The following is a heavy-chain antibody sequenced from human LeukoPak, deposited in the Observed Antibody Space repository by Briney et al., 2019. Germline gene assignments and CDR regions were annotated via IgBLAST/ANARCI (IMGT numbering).Heavy chain of an antibody. CDR1: GFTFSSYS. Sequence: GGSLRLSCAASGFTFSSYSMNWVRQAPGKGLEWVSSISSSSSYIYYADSVKGRFTISRDNAKNSLYLQMNSLRAEDTAVYYCARGGMSLDSSGYYIDYWGQGTLVTVSS. D-gene: IGHD3-22*01. CDR3: ARGGMSLDSSGYYIDY. CDR2: ISSSSSYI. V-gene: IGHV3-21*01. J-gene: IGHJ4*02.